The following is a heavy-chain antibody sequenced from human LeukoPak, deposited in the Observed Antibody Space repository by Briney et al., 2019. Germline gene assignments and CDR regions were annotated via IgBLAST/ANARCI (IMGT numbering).Heavy chain of an antibody. CDR3: ARDRITIFGVVIMGFDY. CDR2: INHSGST. D-gene: IGHD3-3*01. V-gene: IGHV4-34*01. Sequence: SETLSLTCAVHGGSFSGYYWSWIRQPPGKGLEWIGEINHSGSTNYNPSLKSRVTISVDTSKNQFSLKLSSVTAADTAVYYCARDRITIFGVVIMGFDYWGQGTLVTVSS. CDR1: GGSFSGYY. J-gene: IGHJ4*02.